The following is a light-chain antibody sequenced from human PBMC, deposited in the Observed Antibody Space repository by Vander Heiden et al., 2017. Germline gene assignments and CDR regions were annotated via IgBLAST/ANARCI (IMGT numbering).Light chain of an antibody. J-gene: IGLJ1*01. Sequence: QSVLTQPPSVSGTPGQRVTISCSGSRSTIGSNYVYWYQQFPGPAPKLLIYRTYQRPSGVPDRFSGSTSGTSASLAISGLRSEDEADYFCASWDDSLPEGVFGTGTKVTVL. V-gene: IGLV1-47*01. CDR3: ASWDDSLPEGV. CDR1: RSTIGSNY. CDR2: RTY.